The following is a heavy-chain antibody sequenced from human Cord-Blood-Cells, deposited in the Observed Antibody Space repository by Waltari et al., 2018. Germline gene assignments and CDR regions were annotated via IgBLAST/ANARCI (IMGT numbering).Heavy chain of an antibody. V-gene: IGHV3-33*01. J-gene: IGHJ6*02. CDR2: IGYDGSNK. CDR1: GFTFSSYG. Sequence: QVQLVESGGGVVQPGRSLRLSCAASGFTFSSYGMHWVRQAPGKGLQWVAVIGYDGSNKYYADSVKGRFTISRDNSKNTLYLQMNSLRAEDTAVYYCAREVAYCGGDCYYYYYGMDVWGQGTTVTVSS. D-gene: IGHD2-21*01. CDR3: AREVAYCGGDCYYYYYGMDV.